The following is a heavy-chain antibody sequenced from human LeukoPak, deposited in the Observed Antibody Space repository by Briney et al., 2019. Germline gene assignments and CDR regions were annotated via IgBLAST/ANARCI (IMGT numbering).Heavy chain of an antibody. D-gene: IGHD3-10*01. J-gene: IGHJ5*02. Sequence: SETLSLTCTVSGGSISSSSYYWGWIRQPPGKGLEWIGSIYYSGSTYYNPSLKSRVTISVDTSKNQFSLKLSSVTAADTAVYYCARVGLYHYYGSGIYNWFDPWGQGTLVTVSS. CDR1: GGSISSSSYY. CDR2: IYYSGST. V-gene: IGHV4-39*07. CDR3: ARVGLYHYYGSGIYNWFDP.